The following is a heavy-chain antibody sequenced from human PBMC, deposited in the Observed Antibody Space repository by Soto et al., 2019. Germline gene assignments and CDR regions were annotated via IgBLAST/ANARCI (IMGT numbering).Heavy chain of an antibody. CDR3: ARAVGAGTPRDYYDGMDV. D-gene: IGHD1-1*01. CDR2: IYYSGST. J-gene: IGHJ6*02. V-gene: IGHV4-39*01. CDR1: GGSISSPTYY. Sequence: SETLSLTCTVSGGSISSPTYYWGGIRLPPGKGLEWIGSIYYSGSTYYNPSLKSRVTISVDTSKNQFSLKLSSVTAADTALYYCARAVGAGTPRDYYDGMDVWGQGTTVTVSS.